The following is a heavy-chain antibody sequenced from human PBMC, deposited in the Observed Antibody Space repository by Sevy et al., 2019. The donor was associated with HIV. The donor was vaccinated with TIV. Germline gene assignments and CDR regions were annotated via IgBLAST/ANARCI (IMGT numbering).Heavy chain of an antibody. CDR1: GFTFSSYA. J-gene: IGHJ4*01. CDR2: ISYDGSNK. D-gene: IGHD3-3*01. CDR3: ARDIPDFWSGYFFDY. V-gene: IGHV3-30*04. Sequence: GGSLRLSCAASGFTFSSYAMHWVRQAPGKGLEWVAVISYDGSNKYYADSVKGRFTISRDNSKNTLYLQMNSLRAEDTAVYYCARDIPDFWSGYFFDYWGQEPWSPSPQ.